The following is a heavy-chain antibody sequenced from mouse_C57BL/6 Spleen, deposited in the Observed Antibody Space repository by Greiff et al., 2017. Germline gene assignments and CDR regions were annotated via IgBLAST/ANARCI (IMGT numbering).Heavy chain of an antibody. Sequence: VQLLQPGAELVKPGASVKLSCKASGFTFTSYWMHWVKQRPERGLEWIGRIDPNGGCTKYAAKFKCKDTLTADKPSSTAYMQLSSLTSEYSAVYYCASWDWFAYWGQGTLVTVSA. CDR3: ASWDWFAY. V-gene: IGHV1-72*01. D-gene: IGHD4-1*01. CDR2: IDPNGGCT. J-gene: IGHJ3*01. CDR1: GFTFTSYW.